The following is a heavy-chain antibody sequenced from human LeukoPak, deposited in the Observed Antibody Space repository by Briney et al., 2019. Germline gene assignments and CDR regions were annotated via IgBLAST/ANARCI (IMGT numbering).Heavy chain of an antibody. J-gene: IGHJ4*02. CDR1: GFNFSSHG. V-gene: IGHV3-33*01. CDR3: ARWGDNKILDY. CDR2: IWYDASEK. D-gene: IGHD3-16*01. Sequence: GSLRLSCVASGFNFSSHGMHWVRQAPGKGVEWVAVIWYDASEKYYADSVRGRFTISRDNSKNTLYLQMNSLRAEDTAVYYCARWGDNKILDYWGQGTLVTVSS.